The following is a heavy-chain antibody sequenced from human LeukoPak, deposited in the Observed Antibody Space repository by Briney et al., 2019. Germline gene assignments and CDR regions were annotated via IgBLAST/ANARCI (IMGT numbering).Heavy chain of an antibody. V-gene: IGHV1-69*04. J-gene: IGHJ5*02. CDR1: GGTFSSYA. CDR3: ARVRYSYGSFDYWFDP. D-gene: IGHD5-18*01. CDR2: IIPILGIA. Sequence: EASVKVSCKASGGTFSSYAISWVRQAPGQGLEWMGRIIPILGIANYAQKFQGRVTITADKSTSTAYTELSSLRSEDTAVYYCARVRYSYGSFDYWFDPWGQGTLVTVSS.